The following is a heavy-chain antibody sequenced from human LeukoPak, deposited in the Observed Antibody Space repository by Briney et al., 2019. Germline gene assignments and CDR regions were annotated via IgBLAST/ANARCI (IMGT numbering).Heavy chain of an antibody. V-gene: IGHV4-4*07. CDR1: GGSISSYH. CDR3: ARGAVAGTLNYYYYGMDV. D-gene: IGHD6-19*01. CDR2: IYTSGST. Sequence: PSETLSLTCTVSGGSISSYHWSWIRQPAGKGLEWIGRIYTSGSTNYNPSLKSRVTMSVDTSKNPFTLKLSSVTAADTAVYYCARGAVAGTLNYYYYGMDVWGQGTTVTVSS. J-gene: IGHJ6*02.